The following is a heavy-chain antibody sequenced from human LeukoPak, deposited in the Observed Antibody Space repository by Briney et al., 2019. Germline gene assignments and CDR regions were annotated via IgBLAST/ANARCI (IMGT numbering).Heavy chain of an antibody. CDR2: ISGSGGST. CDR1: GFTFSSYA. J-gene: IGHJ6*02. V-gene: IGHV3-23*01. CDR3: AKDLTVSTPRAKYYYYYYGMDV. D-gene: IGHD2-2*01. Sequence: GGSLRLSCAASGFTFSSYAMSWVRQAPGKGLEWVSPISGSGGSTYYADSVKGRLTISRDNSKNTLYLQMNSLRAEDTAVYYCAKDLTVSTPRAKYYYYYYGMDVWGQGTTVTVSS.